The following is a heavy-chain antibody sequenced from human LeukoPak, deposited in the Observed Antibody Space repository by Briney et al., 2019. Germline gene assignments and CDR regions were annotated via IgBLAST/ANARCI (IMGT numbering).Heavy chain of an antibody. CDR3: AAGKGYYDSSGYYYRVNAFDI. CDR1: GFTFTSSA. Sequence: SVKVSCKASGFTFTSSAMQWVRQARGQRLEWIGWIVVGSGNTNYAQKFQERVTITRDMSTSTAYMELSSLRSEDTAVYYCAAGKGYYDSSGYYYRVNAFDIWGQGTMVTVSS. J-gene: IGHJ3*02. D-gene: IGHD3-22*01. V-gene: IGHV1-58*02. CDR2: IVVGSGNT.